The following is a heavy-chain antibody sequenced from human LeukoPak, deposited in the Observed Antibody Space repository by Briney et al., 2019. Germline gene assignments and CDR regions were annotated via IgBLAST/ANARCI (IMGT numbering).Heavy chain of an antibody. CDR2: IYYSGST. D-gene: IGHD3-3*01. J-gene: IGHJ6*03. Sequence: SETLSLTCTVSGGSISSSSYYWGWIRQPPGKGLEWIGSIYYSGSTYYNPSLKSRVTISVDTSKNQFSLKLSSVTAADTAVYYCARDRVFGVGWETAISPRYYYYMDVWGKGTTVTVSS. V-gene: IGHV4-39*07. CDR1: GGSISSSSYY. CDR3: ARDRVFGVGWETAISPRYYYYMDV.